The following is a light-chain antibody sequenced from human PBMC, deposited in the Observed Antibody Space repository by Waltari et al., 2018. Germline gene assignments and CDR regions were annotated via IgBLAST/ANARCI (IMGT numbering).Light chain of an antibody. Sequence: DIQLTQSPSFLSASVGDSVTITCRASQGISSYLSWYQQKPGKAPKLLIYGASTLQSAIPSRFSGIGSGTEFTLTISSLQPEDSATYYCQQLGAYPITFGQGTRVETK. J-gene: IGKJ5*01. V-gene: IGKV1-9*01. CDR1: QGISSY. CDR3: QQLGAYPIT. CDR2: GAS.